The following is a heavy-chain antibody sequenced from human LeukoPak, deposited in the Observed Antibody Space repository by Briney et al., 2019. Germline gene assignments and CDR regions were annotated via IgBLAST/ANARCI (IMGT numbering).Heavy chain of an antibody. J-gene: IGHJ4*02. CDR1: GYTFTGYY. CDR2: INPNSGGT. D-gene: IGHD3-16*01. V-gene: IGHV1-2*02. Sequence: ASVKVSCKASGYTFTGYYIYWVRQAPGQGLEWMGWINPNSGGTNYAQKFQGRVTMTTDTSTSTAYMELRSLRSDDTAVYYCARGDGDYIDYWGQGTLVTVSS. CDR3: ARGDGDYIDY.